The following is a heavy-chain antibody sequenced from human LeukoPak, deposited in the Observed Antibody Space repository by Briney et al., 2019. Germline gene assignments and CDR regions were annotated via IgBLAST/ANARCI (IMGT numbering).Heavy chain of an antibody. V-gene: IGHV3-23*01. D-gene: IGHD2-2*01. CDR2: ISGSGGST. J-gene: IGHJ6*03. CDR3: AKDTVPAAMYYYYYMDV. CDR1: GFTFSSYA. Sequence: PGGSPRLSCAASGFTFSSYAMSWVRQAPGKGLEWVSAISGSGGSTYYADSVKGRFTISRDNSKNTLYLQMNSLRAEDTAVYYCAKDTVPAAMYYYYYMDVWGKGTTVTVSS.